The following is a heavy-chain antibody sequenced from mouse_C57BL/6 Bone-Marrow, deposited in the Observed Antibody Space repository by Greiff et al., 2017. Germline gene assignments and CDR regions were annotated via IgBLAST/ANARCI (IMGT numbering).Heavy chain of an antibody. Sequence: EVKLVESGPGLVKPSPSLSLTCSVTGYSFTSGYFWNWIRQFPGNKLEWMGYISYDGSNNYNPSLKNRISITRDTSKNQFSLKLNSVTTEDAATYDCARETPSNYGGAMDYWGQGTSVTVSS. V-gene: IGHV3-6*01. J-gene: IGHJ4*01. CDR2: ISYDGSN. D-gene: IGHD2-5*01. CDR1: GYSFTSGYF. CDR3: ARETPSNYGGAMDY.